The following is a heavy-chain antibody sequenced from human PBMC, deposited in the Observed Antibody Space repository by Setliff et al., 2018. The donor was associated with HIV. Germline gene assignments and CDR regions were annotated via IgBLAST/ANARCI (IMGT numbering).Heavy chain of an antibody. J-gene: IGHJ4*02. CDR1: GYTFTSYW. CDR3: ARGEYGSSNFDY. V-gene: IGHV5-51*01. CDR2: IYPGDSDA. D-gene: IGHD1-26*01. Sequence: GESLKISCKGSGYTFTSYWIGWVRQMPGKGLEWMGIIYPGDSDARYSPSFQGQVTISVDKSINTAYLWWSSLKASDTAMYYCARGEYGSSNFDYWGQGTLVTVSS.